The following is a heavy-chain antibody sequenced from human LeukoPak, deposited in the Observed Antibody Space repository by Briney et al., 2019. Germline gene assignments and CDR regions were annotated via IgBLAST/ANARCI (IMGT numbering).Heavy chain of an antibody. CDR1: GFTFSGYA. CDR2: FGSDGKT. V-gene: IGHV3-23*01. D-gene: IGHD2-8*02. J-gene: IGHJ6*02. Sequence: GGSLRLSCAASGFTFSGYAMSWVRQAPGKGLEWVSGFGSDGKTHYAESVKGRFAISRDPSKTTLYLQMNSLRTEDTALYYCARDLHYWAAMDVWGQGTTVTVSS. CDR3: ARDLHYWAAMDV.